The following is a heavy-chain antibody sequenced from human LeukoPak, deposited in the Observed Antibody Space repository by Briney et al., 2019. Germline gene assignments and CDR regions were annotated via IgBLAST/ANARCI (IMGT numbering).Heavy chain of an antibody. Sequence: SQTLSLTCTVSGGSIISGPHYWSWIRQHPGKGLEWIGYIYHSGSTYYNPSLKSRVTISVDTSKNQFSLKLSSVTAADTAVYYCARGISSTSLDLWGRGTLVTVSS. CDR3: ARGISSTSLDL. CDR1: GGSIISGPHY. D-gene: IGHD2-2*01. CDR2: IYHSGST. V-gene: IGHV4-31*03. J-gene: IGHJ2*01.